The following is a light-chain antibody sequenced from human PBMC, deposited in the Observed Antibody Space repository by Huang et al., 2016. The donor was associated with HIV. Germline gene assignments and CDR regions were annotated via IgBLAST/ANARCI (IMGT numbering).Light chain of an antibody. CDR1: QGIRND. J-gene: IGKJ3*01. CDR2: ASS. CDR3: LQDYNYTFT. Sequence: AIQMTQSPSSLSASVGDRVTITCRASQGIRNDLGWYQQKPGKAPKLLIYASSSLQSGVPSRFSGSGSGTDFTLTISSLQPEDFATYYCLQDYNYTFTFGPGTKVDIK. V-gene: IGKV1-6*01.